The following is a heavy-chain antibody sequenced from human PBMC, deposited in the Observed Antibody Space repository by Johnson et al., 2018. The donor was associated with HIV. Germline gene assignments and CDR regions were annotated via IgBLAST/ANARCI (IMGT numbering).Heavy chain of an antibody. CDR2: IYSGGST. V-gene: IGHV3-66*01. J-gene: IGHJ3*02. D-gene: IGHD1-26*01. CDR3: ARGGGVVGNAFDI. CDR1: GFTVSTNY. Sequence: VQLVESGGGLVQPGGSLRLSCAASGFTVSTNYMSWVRQAPGKGLEWVSVIYSGGSTYYANSVKGIFTISRDNSKNTLYLQMGSLRAEDMAVYYCARGGGVVGNAFDIWGQGTMVTVSS.